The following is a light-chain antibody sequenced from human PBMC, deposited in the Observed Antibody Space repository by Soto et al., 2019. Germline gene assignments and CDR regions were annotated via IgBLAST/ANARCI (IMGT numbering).Light chain of an antibody. V-gene: IGLV2-8*01. CDR1: SSDVGGYNY. Sequence: QSALTQPPSASGSPGQSVTISCTGTSSDVGGYNYVSWFQQHPGKAPKVIIYGVANRPSGVPDRFSGSKSGNTASLTVSGLQAEDEADYYCSSYAGSNNFVFGTGTKVTVL. J-gene: IGLJ1*01. CDR2: GVA. CDR3: SSYAGSNNFV.